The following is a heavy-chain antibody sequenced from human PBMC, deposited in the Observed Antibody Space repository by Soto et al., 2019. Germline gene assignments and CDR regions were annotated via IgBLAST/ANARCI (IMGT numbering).Heavy chain of an antibody. Sequence: SLRLSCAASGFTFSNYWMSWVRQAPGKGLEWVANIKQDGSESNYADSVKGRFTISRDNAENSLYLQMTSLRAEDTAVYYCASARHIGPWGQGTLVTVSS. CDR2: IKQDGSES. D-gene: IGHD2-21*01. CDR3: ASARHIGP. J-gene: IGHJ5*02. CDR1: GFTFSNYW. V-gene: IGHV3-7*01.